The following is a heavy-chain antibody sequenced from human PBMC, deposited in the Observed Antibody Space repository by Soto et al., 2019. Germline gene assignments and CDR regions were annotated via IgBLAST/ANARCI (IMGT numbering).Heavy chain of an antibody. CDR1: GGSISSYY. D-gene: IGHD2-21*02. CDR2: IYYTGST. CDR3: ARHNGGAYCAGDCAREAWFDP. V-gene: IGHV4-59*08. Sequence: QVQLQESGPGLVKPSETLSLTCTVSGGSISSYYWSWIRQSPGKGLEWIGYIYYTGSTNYNPSLKSRVTILVDTSKNQFSLKLSSVTAADTAVYYCARHNGGAYCAGDCAREAWFDPWGQGTLVTVSS. J-gene: IGHJ5*02.